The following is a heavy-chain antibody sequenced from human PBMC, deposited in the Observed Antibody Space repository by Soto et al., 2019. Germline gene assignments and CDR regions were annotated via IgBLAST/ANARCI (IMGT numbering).Heavy chain of an antibody. V-gene: IGHV4-59*01. Sequence: SETLSLTCTVSGGSISSYYWSWIRQPPGKGLEWIGYIYYSGSTNYNPSLKSRVTISVDTSKNQFSLKLSSVTAADTAVYYCARVVGDSSGWYEAFDIWGQGTMVPSPQ. J-gene: IGHJ3*02. CDR2: IYYSGST. CDR3: ARVVGDSSGWYEAFDI. CDR1: GGSISSYY. D-gene: IGHD6-19*01.